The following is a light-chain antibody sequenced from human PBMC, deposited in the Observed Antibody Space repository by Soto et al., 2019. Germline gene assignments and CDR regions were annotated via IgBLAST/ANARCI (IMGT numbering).Light chain of an antibody. CDR3: MQALQTPYT. Sequence: DIVITQSPLSLPVTPGEPASISCRSSQSLLHSDGYNYLDWYLQKPGQSPQLLIYLGSDRASGVPDRFSGSGSGTDFTLNISRVEAEDVGVYYCMQALQTPYTFGQGTKLEIK. CDR2: LGS. CDR1: QSLLHSDGYNY. J-gene: IGKJ2*01. V-gene: IGKV2-28*01.